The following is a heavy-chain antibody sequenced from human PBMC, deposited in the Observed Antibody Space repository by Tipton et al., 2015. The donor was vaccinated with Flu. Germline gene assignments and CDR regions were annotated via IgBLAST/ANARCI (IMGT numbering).Heavy chain of an antibody. V-gene: IGHV4-59*01. Sequence: TLSLTCTVSGGSISSYYWSWIRQPPGKGLEWIGYIYYSGSTNYNPSLKRRVTISVDTSKNQFSLKLSSVTAADTAVYYCARDQYGGYFDYWGQGTLVTVSS. D-gene: IGHD4-23*01. J-gene: IGHJ4*02. CDR2: IYYSGST. CDR3: ARDQYGGYFDY. CDR1: GGSISSYY.